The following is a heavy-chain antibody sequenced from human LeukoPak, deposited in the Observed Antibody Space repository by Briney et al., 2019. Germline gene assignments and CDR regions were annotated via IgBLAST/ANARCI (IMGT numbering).Heavy chain of an antibody. J-gene: IGHJ4*02. CDR3: ARGSNGLPYFDY. CDR2: IYHSGST. V-gene: IGHV4-38-2*02. Sequence: TSETLSLTCTVSGYSISSGYYWGWIRQPPGKGLEWIGSIYHSGSTYYNPSLKSRVTISVDTSKNQFSLKLSSVTAADTAVYYCARGSNGLPYFDYWGQGTLVTVSS. CDR1: GYSISSGYY. D-gene: IGHD2-15*01.